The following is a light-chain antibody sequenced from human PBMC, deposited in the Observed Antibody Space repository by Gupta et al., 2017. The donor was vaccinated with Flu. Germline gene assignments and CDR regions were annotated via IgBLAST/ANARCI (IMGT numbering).Light chain of an antibody. CDR3: QQYNSYPVA. J-gene: IGKJ2*01. V-gene: IGKV1-5*03. Sequence: PSTLSASVGDRVTITCRASQSISSWLAWYQQKPGKAPKLLIYKASSRESGVPSRFSGSGSGTEFTLTISSLQPDDFATYYCQQYNSYPVAFGQGTQLEIK. CDR2: KAS. CDR1: QSISSW.